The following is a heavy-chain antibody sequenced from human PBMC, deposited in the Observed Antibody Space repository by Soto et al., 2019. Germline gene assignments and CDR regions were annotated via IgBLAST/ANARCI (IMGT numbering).Heavy chain of an antibody. CDR3: ARGTTSSGYYAY. Sequence: SETLSLTCAVYGGSFSGYYWSWIRQPPGKGLEWIGEINHSGSTNYNPSLKSRVTISVDTSKNQFSLKLSSVTAADTAVYYCARGTTSSGYYAYWGQGTLVTVS. V-gene: IGHV4-34*01. J-gene: IGHJ4*02. D-gene: IGHD3-22*01. CDR2: INHSGST. CDR1: GGSFSGYY.